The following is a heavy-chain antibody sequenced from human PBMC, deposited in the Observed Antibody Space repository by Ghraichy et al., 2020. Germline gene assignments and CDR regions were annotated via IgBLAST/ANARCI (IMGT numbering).Heavy chain of an antibody. J-gene: IGHJ4*02. D-gene: IGHD4-23*01. CDR1: GSPFSTSY. Sequence: ASVKVSCKVSGSPFSTSYMYWMRLSPGQRLEWMGWINPNSGGTNYAQKFQGRVTMTRDTSISTAYMELSRLRSDDTAVYYCARDNSNYGGNRGRTVYWGQGTLVNVSS. CDR2: INPNSGGT. V-gene: IGHV1-2*02. CDR3: ARDNSNYGGNRGRTVY.